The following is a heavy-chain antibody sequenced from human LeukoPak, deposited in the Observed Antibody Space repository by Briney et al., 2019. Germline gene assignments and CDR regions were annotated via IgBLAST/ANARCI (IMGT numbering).Heavy chain of an antibody. Sequence: GGSLRLSCEASGFTFNTYSMNWARQAPGKGLEWVSAISGSGGSTYYADSVKGRFTISRDNSKNTLYLQMNSLRAEDTAVYYCATRGDILTGYPYYFDYWGQGTLVTVSS. V-gene: IGHV3-23*01. CDR3: ATRGDILTGYPYYFDY. J-gene: IGHJ4*02. CDR2: ISGSGGST. CDR1: GFTFNTYS. D-gene: IGHD3-9*01.